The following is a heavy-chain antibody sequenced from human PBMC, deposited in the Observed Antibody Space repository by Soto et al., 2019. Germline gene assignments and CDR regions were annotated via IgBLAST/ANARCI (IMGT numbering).Heavy chain of an antibody. CDR1: GFTFSNYG. Sequence: GGSLRLSCAAFGFTFSNYGMQWVRQVTGQVLEWVSGIDTAGDTYYPDSVKGRFTISRDNSKNTLYLQMNSLRAEDTAVYYCAKDLRQRDTSGYYPRIDSWGQGTLVTVSS. D-gene: IGHD3-22*01. V-gene: IGHV3-13*01. CDR3: AKDLRQRDTSGYYPRIDS. CDR2: IDTAGDT. J-gene: IGHJ4*02.